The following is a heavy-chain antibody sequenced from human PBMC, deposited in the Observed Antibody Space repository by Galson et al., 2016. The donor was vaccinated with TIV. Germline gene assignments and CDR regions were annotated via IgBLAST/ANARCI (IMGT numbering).Heavy chain of an antibody. CDR2: INPSGGST. D-gene: IGHD1-26*01. Sequence: SVEVSCKASGYTFTSYYMHWVRQAPGRGLEWMGIINPSGGSTTYAQKFQGRVTMTRDTSTATVYMELSSLRNEDTAVYYCAIPWGELFGLGSLDIWGQGTMVTVAS. V-gene: IGHV1-46*03. CDR1: GYTFTSYY. CDR3: AIPWGELFGLGSLDI. J-gene: IGHJ3*02.